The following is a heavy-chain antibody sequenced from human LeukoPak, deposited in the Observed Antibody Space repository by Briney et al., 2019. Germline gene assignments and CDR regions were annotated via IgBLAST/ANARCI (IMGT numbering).Heavy chain of an antibody. Sequence: PGGSLRLSCAASGFTFSSYWMHWVRQAPGKGLVWVSRINSDGSSTSYADSVKGRFTISRDNAKNTLYLQMNSLRAEDTAVYYCARGSGYYAFDYWGQGTLVTVSS. V-gene: IGHV3-74*01. CDR1: GFTFSSYW. D-gene: IGHD3-22*01. CDR3: ARGSGYYAFDY. CDR2: INSDGSST. J-gene: IGHJ4*02.